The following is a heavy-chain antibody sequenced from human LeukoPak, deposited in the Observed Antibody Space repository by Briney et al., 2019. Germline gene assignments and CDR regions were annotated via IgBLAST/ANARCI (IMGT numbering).Heavy chain of an antibody. CDR2: IYHSGST. D-gene: IGHD4-17*01. V-gene: IGHV4-30-2*01. Sequence: SETLSLTCAVSGGSISSGGYSWSWIRQPPGKGLEWIGYIYHSGSTYYNPSLKSRVTISVDTSKNQFSLKLSSVTAADTAVYYCVSDDYGADYWGQGTLVTVSS. J-gene: IGHJ4*02. CDR1: GGSISSGGYS. CDR3: VSDDYGADY.